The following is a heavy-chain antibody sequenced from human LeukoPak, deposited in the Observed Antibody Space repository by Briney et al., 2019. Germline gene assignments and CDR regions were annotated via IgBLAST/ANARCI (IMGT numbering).Heavy chain of an antibody. CDR1: GGXFSGYY. J-gene: IGHJ4*02. V-gene: IGHV4-34*01. Sequence: SETLSLTCGVYGGXFSGYYCTWIRQPPGKGLDWIGKINHSGITNYNPSLKSRVTISVDTSKNQFSLKLSSVTAADTAVYYCARVPPRSYDFWSDYQPVSYWGQGTLVTVSS. CDR3: ARVPPRSYDFWSDYQPVSY. CDR2: INHSGIT. D-gene: IGHD3-3*01.